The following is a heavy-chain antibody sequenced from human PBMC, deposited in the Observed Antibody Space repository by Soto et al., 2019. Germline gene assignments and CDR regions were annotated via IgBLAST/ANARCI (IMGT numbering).Heavy chain of an antibody. D-gene: IGHD2-21*02. CDR1: GGIFSSTT. Sequence: QVYLVQSGAEVKKPGSSVKISCKASGGIFSSTTINWVRQAAGQGLEWMGGIIPLFGTANDAEKFQGRVTITADKSTKTEYMELTSLRSEDTAVYYCASKAACGGDCYAFDSWGQGFLVTVSS. CDR2: IIPLFGTA. CDR3: ASKAACGGDCYAFDS. V-gene: IGHV1-69*06. J-gene: IGHJ4*02.